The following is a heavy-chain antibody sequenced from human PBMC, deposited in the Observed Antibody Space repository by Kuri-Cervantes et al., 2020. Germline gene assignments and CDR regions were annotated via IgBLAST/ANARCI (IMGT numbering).Heavy chain of an antibody. V-gene: IGHV3-30*18. CDR3: AKDGGLNYDFWSGLGGPYYYYGMDV. D-gene: IGHD3-3*01. J-gene: IGHJ6*02. CDR1: GLTVSSYG. Sequence: GESLKISCAASGLTVSSYGMHWVRQAPGKGLEWVAVISYDGSNKYYADSVKGRFTISRDNSKNTLYLQMNSLRAEDTAVYYCAKDGGLNYDFWSGLGGPYYYYGMDVWGQGTTVTVSS. CDR2: ISYDGSNK.